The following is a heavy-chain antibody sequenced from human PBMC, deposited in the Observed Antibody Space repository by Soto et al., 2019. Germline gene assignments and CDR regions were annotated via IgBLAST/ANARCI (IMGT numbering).Heavy chain of an antibody. J-gene: IGHJ4*02. CDR3: ARDTRLPKFYFDY. CDR2: IWYDGSNK. V-gene: IGHV3-33*01. Sequence: PGGSLRLSCAASGFTFSSYGMHWVRQAPGKGLEWVAVIWYDGSNKYYADSVKGRFTISRDNSKNTLYLQMNSLRAEDTAVYYCARDTRLPKFYFDYWGQGTLVTVSS. CDR1: GFTFSSYG. D-gene: IGHD4-17*01.